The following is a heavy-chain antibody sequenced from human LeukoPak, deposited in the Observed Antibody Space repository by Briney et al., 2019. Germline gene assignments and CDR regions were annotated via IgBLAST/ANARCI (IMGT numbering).Heavy chain of an antibody. CDR2: IIPIFGTA. V-gene: IGHV1-69*13. CDR3: AREIAAALFDY. Sequence: GASVRVSCKASGGTFSSYAISWVRQAPGQGLEWMGGIIPIFGTANYAQKFQGRVTITADESTSAAYMELSSLRSEDTAVYYCAREIAAALFDYWGQGTLVTVSS. J-gene: IGHJ4*02. D-gene: IGHD6-13*01. CDR1: GGTFSSYA.